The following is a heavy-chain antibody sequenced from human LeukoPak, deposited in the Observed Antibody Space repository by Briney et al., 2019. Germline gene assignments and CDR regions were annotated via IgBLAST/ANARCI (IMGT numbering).Heavy chain of an antibody. Sequence: SQTLSLTCAISGDSVSSNSAAWNWIRQSPSRGLEWLGRTYYRSKWYNDYAVSVKSRITINPDTSKNQCSLQLNSVTPEDTAVYYCARDSSGWYRYGDYYYGMDVWGQGTTVTVSS. CDR3: ARDSSGWYRYGDYYYGMDV. J-gene: IGHJ6*02. D-gene: IGHD6-19*01. V-gene: IGHV6-1*01. CDR1: GDSVSSNSAA. CDR2: TYYRSKWYN.